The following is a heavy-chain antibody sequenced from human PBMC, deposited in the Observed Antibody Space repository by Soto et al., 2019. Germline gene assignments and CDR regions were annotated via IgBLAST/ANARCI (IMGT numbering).Heavy chain of an antibody. Sequence: PSETLSLTCTVSGGSISSYYWSWIRQPPGKGLEWIGYIYYSGSTNYNPSLKSRVTISVDTSKNQFSLKLSSVTAADTAVYYCARLEGSWYPHHFDYWGQGTLVTVSS. V-gene: IGHV4-59*08. CDR2: IYYSGST. J-gene: IGHJ4*02. D-gene: IGHD6-13*01. CDR3: ARLEGSWYPHHFDY. CDR1: GGSISSYY.